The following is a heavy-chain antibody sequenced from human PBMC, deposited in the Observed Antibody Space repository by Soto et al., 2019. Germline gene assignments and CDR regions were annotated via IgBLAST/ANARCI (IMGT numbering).Heavy chain of an antibody. CDR1: GFTFSSYS. Sequence: PGGSLRLSCAASGFTFSSYSMSLVRQAPGKGLEWVSAISGSGGSTYYADSVKGRFTISRDNSKNTLYLQMNSLRAEDTAVYYCAKDHRRGPGPSIAAAGYFDYWGQGTLVTVSS. V-gene: IGHV3-23*01. CDR2: ISGSGGST. CDR3: AKDHRRGPGPSIAAAGYFDY. D-gene: IGHD6-13*01. J-gene: IGHJ4*02.